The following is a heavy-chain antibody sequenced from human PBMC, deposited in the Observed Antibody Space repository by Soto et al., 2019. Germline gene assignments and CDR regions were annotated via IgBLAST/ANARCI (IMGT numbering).Heavy chain of an antibody. Sequence: TGGSLRLSCAASGFTVSSNYMSWVRQAPGKGLEWVSVIYSGGSTYYADSVKGRFTISRHNSKNTLYLQMNSLRADDTAVYYCARDRGSHYYGPGGWFDPWGQGTLVTVSS. CDR2: IYSGGST. V-gene: IGHV3-53*04. D-gene: IGHD3-10*01. CDR3: ARDRGSHYYGPGGWFDP. CDR1: GFTVSSNY. J-gene: IGHJ5*02.